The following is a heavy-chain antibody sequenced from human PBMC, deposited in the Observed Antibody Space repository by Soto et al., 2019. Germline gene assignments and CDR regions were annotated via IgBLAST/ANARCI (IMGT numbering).Heavy chain of an antibody. J-gene: IGHJ4*02. CDR1: GFTFTDSA. Sequence: EVQLVESGGGLVQPGGSLNLSWEASGFTFTDSALHWVPQASGKGPEWVGRIRNKVNTYATAYAASVKGRFTIARDDATGTTYLQMNSLKTEDTAVYYCSRRRDWTATVPLDYWGQGTLVSFSS. CDR3: SRRRDWTATVPLDY. V-gene: IGHV3-73*02. D-gene: IGHD5-18*01. CDR2: IRNKVNTYAT.